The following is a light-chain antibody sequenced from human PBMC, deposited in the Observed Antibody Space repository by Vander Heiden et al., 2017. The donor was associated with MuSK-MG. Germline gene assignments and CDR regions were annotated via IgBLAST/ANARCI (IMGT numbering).Light chain of an antibody. CDR1: QSVGSY. J-gene: IGKJ1*01. CDR2: DGS. V-gene: IGKV3-11*01. CDR3: QKRSNWPKT. Sequence: EIALTQSPATLSLFPGERATLSCRASQSVGSYLAWYQQKPGQAPRLLIYDGSSRAPGIPARFSGSGSETDFTLTISSLEPEDFAVYYCQKRSNWPKTFGQGTKVEIK.